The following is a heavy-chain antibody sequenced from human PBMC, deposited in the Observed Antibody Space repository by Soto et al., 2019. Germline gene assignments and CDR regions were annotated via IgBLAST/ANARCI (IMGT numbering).Heavy chain of an antibody. V-gene: IGHV3-23*01. CDR2: ISGSGGST. D-gene: IGHD3-16*01. CDR1: GFTFSSYA. Sequence: PGGSLRLSCAASGFTFSSYAMSWVRQAPGKGLEWVSAISGSGGSTYYADSVKGRFTISRDNSKNTLYLQMNSLRAEDTAVYYRAKSLRLGESYYYGMDVWGLGTTVTVAS. CDR3: AKSLRLGESYYYGMDV. J-gene: IGHJ6*01.